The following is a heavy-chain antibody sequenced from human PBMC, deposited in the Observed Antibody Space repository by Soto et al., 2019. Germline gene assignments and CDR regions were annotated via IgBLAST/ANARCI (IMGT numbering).Heavy chain of an antibody. J-gene: IGHJ4*02. Sequence: GGSLRLSCAASGFTFSDYRMNWVRQAPGKGLEWVSSIRTISSAIYFADSVRGRFTISRDNARNSLYLQMTSLRDEDTAVYYCARETPSFDSWGQGPMVTV. CDR2: IRTISSAI. CDR3: ARETPSFDS. D-gene: IGHD2-15*01. V-gene: IGHV3-48*02. CDR1: GFTFSDYR.